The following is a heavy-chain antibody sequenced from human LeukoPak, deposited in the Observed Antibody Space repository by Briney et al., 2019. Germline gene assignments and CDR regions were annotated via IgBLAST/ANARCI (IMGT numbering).Heavy chain of an antibody. D-gene: IGHD3-10*01. CDR2: INPNSGGT. CDR3: ARAWPAAVPETYYYGSGSYYTGAHFDY. CDR1: GYTFTSYY. J-gene: IGHJ4*02. V-gene: IGHV1-2*02. Sequence: AASVKVSCKASGYTFTSYYMHWVRQAPGQGLEWMGWINPNSGGTNYAQKFQGRVTMTRDTSISTAYMELSRLRSDDTAVYYCARAWPAAVPETYYYGSGSYYTGAHFDYWGQGTLVTVSS.